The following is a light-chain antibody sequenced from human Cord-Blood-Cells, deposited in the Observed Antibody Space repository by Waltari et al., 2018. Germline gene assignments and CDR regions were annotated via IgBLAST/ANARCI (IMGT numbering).Light chain of an antibody. Sequence: DIVMTQSPDSLAVSLGERATINCKSSQSVLYSSNNKNYLAWYQQKPGQPPKLLICWASTRESGVPDRFSGSGSGTDFTLTISSLQAEDVAVYYCQQYYSTPRGFTFGPGTKVDIK. V-gene: IGKV4-1*01. CDR1: QSVLYSSNNKNY. CDR2: WAS. CDR3: QQYYSTPRGFT. J-gene: IGKJ3*01.